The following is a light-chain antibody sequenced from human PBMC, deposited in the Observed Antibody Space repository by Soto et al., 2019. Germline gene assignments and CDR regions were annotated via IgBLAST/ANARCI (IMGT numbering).Light chain of an antibody. CDR3: QQYYSYPWT. CDR1: QGISSY. CDR2: AAS. Sequence: AIRMTQSPSSFSASTGDRVTITCRASQGISSYLAWYQQKPGKAPKLLLYAASTLQSGVPSRFSGSGSGTDFTLTISCLQSEDFATCYCQQYYSYPWTCGQGTKVEIK. V-gene: IGKV1-8*01. J-gene: IGKJ1*01.